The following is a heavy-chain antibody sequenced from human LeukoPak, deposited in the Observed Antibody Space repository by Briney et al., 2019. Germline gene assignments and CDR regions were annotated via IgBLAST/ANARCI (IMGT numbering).Heavy chain of an antibody. J-gene: IGHJ5*02. Sequence: GASLRLSCAASGSTFSSYAMSWVRQAPGKGLEWVAVISYDGSNKYYADSVKGRFTISRDNSKNTLYLQMNSLRAEDTAVYYCAREGVGCSGGSCYNWFDPWGQGTLVTVSS. D-gene: IGHD2-15*01. CDR2: ISYDGSNK. CDR1: GSTFSSYA. CDR3: AREGVGCSGGSCYNWFDP. V-gene: IGHV3-30*04.